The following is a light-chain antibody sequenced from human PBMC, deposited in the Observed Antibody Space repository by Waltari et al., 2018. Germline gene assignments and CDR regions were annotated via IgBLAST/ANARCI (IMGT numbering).Light chain of an antibody. CDR1: QSVSSNY. Sequence: EIVLTQSPGTLSLSPGERATLSCRATQSVSSNYLALYQQKPGQAPRLLIYDASNRATGIPDRFSGSGSGTDFTLTISRLEPEDFAVYYCQQYGSSPLTFGGGTKVEIK. J-gene: IGKJ4*01. CDR2: DAS. V-gene: IGKV3-20*01. CDR3: QQYGSSPLT.